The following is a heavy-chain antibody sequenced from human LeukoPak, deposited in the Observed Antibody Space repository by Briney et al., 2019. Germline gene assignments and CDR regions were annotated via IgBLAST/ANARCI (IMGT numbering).Heavy chain of an antibody. Sequence: SETVSLTCTVSGCTISSYYWSWIRQPPGKGLEWIGYIYYSGSTNYNPSLKSRVTISVDTSRNQFALKLRSGTAADTAVYDCAGLPVLRSSGWPYFDYWGEGTLFTVSS. J-gene: IGHJ4*02. D-gene: IGHD6-19*01. CDR3: AGLPVLRSSGWPYFDY. CDR2: IYYSGST. V-gene: IGHV4-59*01. CDR1: GCTISSYY.